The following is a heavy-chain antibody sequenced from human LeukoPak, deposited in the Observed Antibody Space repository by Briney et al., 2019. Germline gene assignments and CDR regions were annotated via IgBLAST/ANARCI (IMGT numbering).Heavy chain of an antibody. Sequence: SETLSLTCTVSGGSISSYYWNWIRQPAGKGLEWIGRIYTSGSTNYNPSLKSRVTMSVDTSKNQFSLKLSSVTAADTAVYYCAREYCGGDCSTNWFDPWGQGTLVTVSS. CDR1: GGSISSYY. J-gene: IGHJ5*02. CDR2: IYTSGST. V-gene: IGHV4-4*07. D-gene: IGHD2-21*01. CDR3: AREYCGGDCSTNWFDP.